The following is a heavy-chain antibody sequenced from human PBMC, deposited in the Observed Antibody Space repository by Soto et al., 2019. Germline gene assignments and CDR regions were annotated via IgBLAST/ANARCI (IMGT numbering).Heavy chain of an antibody. CDR1: GGTFSSYA. CDR3: ARVSADELVGATRAHAFDI. D-gene: IGHD1-26*01. CDR2: IIPIFGTA. J-gene: IGHJ3*02. V-gene: IGHV1-69*13. Sequence: WASVKVSCKASGGTFSSYAISWVRQAPGQGLEWMGGIIPIFGTANYAQKFQGRVTITADESTSTAYMELSSLRSEDTAVYYCARVSADELVGATRAHAFDIWGQGTMVTVSS.